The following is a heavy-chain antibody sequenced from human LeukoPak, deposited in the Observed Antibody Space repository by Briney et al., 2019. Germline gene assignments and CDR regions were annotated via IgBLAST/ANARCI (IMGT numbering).Heavy chain of an antibody. CDR3: ASRYCSGGSCYFDY. D-gene: IGHD2-15*01. CDR1: GGSIISYY. Sequence: SETLSLTCTVSGGSIISYYWSWIRQPPGKGLEWIGYIYYSGSTNYNPSLKSRVTISVDTSKNQFSLKLSSVTAADTAVYYCASRYCSGGSCYFDYWGQGTLVTVSS. V-gene: IGHV4-59*08. CDR2: IYYSGST. J-gene: IGHJ4*02.